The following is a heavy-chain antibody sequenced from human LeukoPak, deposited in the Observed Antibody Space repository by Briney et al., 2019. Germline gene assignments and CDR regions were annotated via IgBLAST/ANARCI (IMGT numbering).Heavy chain of an antibody. CDR3: ARVPDDGDYGGWHFEL. Sequence: PSETLSLTCTVSGGSYSNYYWSGVRQPPGRGLEGLASIYYSGSTRYTPSLRSRVTISVDTSKHQFALKLSSVTAADTAVHYCARVPDDGDYGGWHFELWGRGTLVTVSS. CDR2: IYYSGST. J-gene: IGHJ2*01. V-gene: IGHV4-59*01. D-gene: IGHD4-17*01. CDR1: GGSYSNYY.